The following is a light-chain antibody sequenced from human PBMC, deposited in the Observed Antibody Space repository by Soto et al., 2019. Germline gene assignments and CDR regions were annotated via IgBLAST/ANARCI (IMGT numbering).Light chain of an antibody. CDR3: QQYGSSPIT. CDR2: AAS. Sequence: EIVLTQSPGTLYLSPGERATLSCRVSQSISSSHLAWYQQKPGQAPRLLIYAASSRATGIPDRFSGSGSGTDFTLTISRLEPEDFAVYYCQQYGSSPITFGQGTRLEIK. V-gene: IGKV3-20*01. CDR1: QSISSSH. J-gene: IGKJ5*01.